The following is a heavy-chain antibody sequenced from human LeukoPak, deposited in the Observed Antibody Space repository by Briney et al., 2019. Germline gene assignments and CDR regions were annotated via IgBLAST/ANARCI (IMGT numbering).Heavy chain of an antibody. CDR3: AKAKLGATYYYYYGMDV. V-gene: IGHV3-30*18. J-gene: IGHJ6*02. Sequence: GGSLRLSCAVSGFNFGTYWMTWVRQAPGKGLEWVAVISYDGSNKYYADSVKGRFTISRDNSKNTLYLQMNSLRAEDTAVYYCAKAKLGATYYYYYGMDVWGQGTTVTVSS. D-gene: IGHD1-26*01. CDR1: GFNFGTYW. CDR2: ISYDGSNK.